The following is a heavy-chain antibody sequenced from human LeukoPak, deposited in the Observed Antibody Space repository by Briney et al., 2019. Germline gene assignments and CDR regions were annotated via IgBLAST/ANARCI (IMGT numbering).Heavy chain of an antibody. CDR1: GDSISSSNHY. CDR2: IYYSGTT. CDR3: ARDYSGYDFLDY. D-gene: IGHD5-12*01. V-gene: IGHV4-31*03. J-gene: IGHJ4*02. Sequence: SQTLSHTCTVSGDSISSSNHYWTWIRQLPGKGLEWIGYIYYSGTTYYNPSLESRVTILVDTSRNQFSLRLSSVTAADTAVYYCARDYSGYDFLDYWGQGTLVTVSS.